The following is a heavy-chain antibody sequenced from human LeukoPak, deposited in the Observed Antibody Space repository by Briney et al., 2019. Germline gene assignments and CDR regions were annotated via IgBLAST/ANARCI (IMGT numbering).Heavy chain of an antibody. CDR1: GGTFSSYA. Sequence: GASVKVSCKASGGTFSSYAISWVRQAPGQGLEWMGRIIPILGIANYAQKFQGRVTITADKSTSTAYMELSSLRSEDTAVYYCASRGSRRDQGRYYYYGMDVWGQGTTVTVSS. CDR3: ASRGSRRDQGRYYYYGMDV. D-gene: IGHD3-10*01. CDR2: IIPILGIA. J-gene: IGHJ6*02. V-gene: IGHV1-69*04.